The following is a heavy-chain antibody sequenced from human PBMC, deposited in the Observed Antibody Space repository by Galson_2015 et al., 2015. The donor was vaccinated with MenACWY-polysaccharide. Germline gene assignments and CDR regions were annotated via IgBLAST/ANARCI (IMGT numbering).Heavy chain of an antibody. CDR2: MNPNSGNT. D-gene: IGHD2-21*01. CDR1: GYKFSSYD. CDR3: ARIIARKYTFADS. Sequence: SVKVSCKASGYKFSSYDINWVRQACGQGLEWMGWMNPNSGNTGYAQKFQGRVAMTRDTATSTAYMELSSLRSEDTAVYYCARIIARKYTFADSWGQGTLVTVSS. J-gene: IGHJ4*02. V-gene: IGHV1-8*01.